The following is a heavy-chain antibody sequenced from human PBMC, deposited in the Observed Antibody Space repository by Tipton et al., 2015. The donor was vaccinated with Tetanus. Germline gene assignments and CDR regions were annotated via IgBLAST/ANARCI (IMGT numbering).Heavy chain of an antibody. V-gene: IGHV4-31*03. CDR2: IYYSGST. CDR1: GGSISSGGYY. J-gene: IGHJ4*02. D-gene: IGHD1-26*01. Sequence: TLSLTCTVSGGSISSGGYYWSWIRQHPGKGLEWIGDIYYSGSTYYNPSLKSRVTLSVDTSKNQFSLKLNSVTAADTAVYYRARDQARGARGWNYFDYWGQGTLVTVSS. CDR3: ARDQARGARGWNYFDY.